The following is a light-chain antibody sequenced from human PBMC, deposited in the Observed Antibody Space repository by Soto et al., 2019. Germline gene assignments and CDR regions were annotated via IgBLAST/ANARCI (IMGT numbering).Light chain of an antibody. CDR3: QQYSTSPYT. Sequence: DLQMTQSPATLSASVGDRVTITCRASQSISRWLAWYQQKPGEAPKLLLHKASTLPIGVPSRFSGSGSGTEFTLSISSLQPGDFANYFCQQYSTSPYTFGQWTKLEIK. J-gene: IGKJ2*01. CDR2: KAS. CDR1: QSISRW. V-gene: IGKV1-5*03.